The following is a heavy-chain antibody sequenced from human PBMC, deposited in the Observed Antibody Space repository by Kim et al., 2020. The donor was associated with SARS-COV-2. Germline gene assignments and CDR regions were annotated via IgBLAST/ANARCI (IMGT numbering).Heavy chain of an antibody. CDR2: ISHRGDT. CDR3: VCHCDSARCKHGFDS. J-gene: IGHJ4*02. CDR1: GASFSGYY. V-gene: IGHV4-34*01. D-gene: IGHD3-22*01. Sequence: SETLSLTCEIYGASFSGYYWSWIRQPPGKGLEWIGQISHRGDTSYNASLKSRVIISVDTSKNQFSLKLNSVTAADTAVYYCVCHCDSARCKHGFDSWGQGTLVTVSS.